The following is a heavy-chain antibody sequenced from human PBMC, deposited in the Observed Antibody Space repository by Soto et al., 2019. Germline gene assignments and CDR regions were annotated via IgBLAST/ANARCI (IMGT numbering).Heavy chain of an antibody. CDR1: GGSVSSGDYF. J-gene: IGHJ4*02. V-gene: IGHV4-30-4*01. Sequence: QVPLQESGPGLVKPSETLSLTCTVPGGSVSSGDYFWSWIRQPPGKGLEWIGHIYFSGSTYSNPSLRSRLTLSIEQSKNQFSLKLTSVTAADTAVYYCARTTEYNYGLDYWGQGTLVTVSS. CDR2: IYFSGST. D-gene: IGHD5-18*01. CDR3: ARTTEYNYGLDY.